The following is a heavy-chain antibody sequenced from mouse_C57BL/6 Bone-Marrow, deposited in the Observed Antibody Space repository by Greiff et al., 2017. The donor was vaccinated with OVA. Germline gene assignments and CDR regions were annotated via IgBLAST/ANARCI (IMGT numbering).Heavy chain of an antibody. CDR2: ISDGGSYT. D-gene: IGHD1-1*01. Sequence: EVKVVESGGGLVKPGGSLKLSCAASGFTFSSYAMSWVRQTPEKRLEWVATISDGGSYTSYPDNVKGRFTISRDNAKNNLYLQMSHLKSEDTAMYYCARVRGITTAWDYGGQGTTLTVSS. CDR1: GFTFSSYA. V-gene: IGHV5-4*03. CDR3: ARVRGITTAWDY. J-gene: IGHJ2*01.